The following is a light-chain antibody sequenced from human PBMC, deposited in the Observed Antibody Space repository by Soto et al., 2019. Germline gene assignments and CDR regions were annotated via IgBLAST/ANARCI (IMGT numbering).Light chain of an antibody. J-gene: IGKJ4*01. CDR1: QDIRSS. CDR3: QQDSSWPLT. V-gene: IGKV3D-15*01. Sequence: EIVMTQSPATLSVSPGERVTLSCRASQDIRSSLAWYQQKPGQAPRLLIYGASIRATGVPATFSGSGSGTEFTLSISSLQSEHLGVYYCQQDSSWPLTFGGGTKVEIE. CDR2: GAS.